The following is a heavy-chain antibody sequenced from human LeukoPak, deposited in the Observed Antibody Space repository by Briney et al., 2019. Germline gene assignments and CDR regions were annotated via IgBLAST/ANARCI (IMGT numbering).Heavy chain of an antibody. D-gene: IGHD1-26*01. CDR3: ARTTNSYYYYYIDV. CDR1: GYTFTSSG. J-gene: IGHJ6*03. Sequence: GASVKVSCKASGYTFTSSGISWVRQAPGQGREWMGWINAYNGNTDYAQKLQGRVTMTTDTSTSTAYMELRSLRSDDTAVYYCARTTNSYYYYYIDVWGKGTTVTVSS. CDR2: INAYNGNT. V-gene: IGHV1-18*01.